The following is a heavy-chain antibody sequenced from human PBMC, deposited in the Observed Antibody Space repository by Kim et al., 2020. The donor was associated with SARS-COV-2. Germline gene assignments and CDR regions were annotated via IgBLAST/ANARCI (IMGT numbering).Heavy chain of an antibody. V-gene: IGHV3-30*04. J-gene: IGHJ4*02. CDR2: ISYDGSNK. CDR3: ARDIGASGDPWYFDY. D-gene: IGHD4-17*01. Sequence: GGSLRLSCAASGFTFSSYAMHWVRQAPGKGLEWVAVISYDGSNKYYADSVKGRFTISRDNSKNTLYLQMNSLRAEDTAVYYCARDIGASGDPWYFDYWGQGTLVTVSS. CDR1: GFTFSSYA.